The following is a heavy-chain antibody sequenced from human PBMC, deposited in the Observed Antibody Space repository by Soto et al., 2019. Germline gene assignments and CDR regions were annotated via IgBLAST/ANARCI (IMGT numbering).Heavy chain of an antibody. CDR1: GGTFSSYA. CDR3: ARQGYSYGYASPRPSDY. V-gene: IGHV1-69*01. J-gene: IGHJ4*02. CDR2: IIPIFGTA. Sequence: QVQLVQSGAEVKKPGSSVKISCKASGGTFSSYAISWVRQAPGQGLEWMGGIIPIFGTANYEQKFQGRVTITADESTSTAYMELSSLRSEDTAVYYCARQGYSYGYASPRPSDYWGQGTLVTVSS. D-gene: IGHD5-18*01.